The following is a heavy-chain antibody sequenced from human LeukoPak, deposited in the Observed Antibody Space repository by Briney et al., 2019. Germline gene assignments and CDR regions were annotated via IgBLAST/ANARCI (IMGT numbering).Heavy chain of an antibody. CDR2: IQPDGSEQ. J-gene: IGHJ5*02. V-gene: IGHV3-7*01. CDR1: GFTFRSKW. D-gene: IGHD3-3*01. CDR3: ARDGGSTYYDFWSGRRWFDP. Sequence: GGSLRLSCAASGFTFRSKWMSWARQAPGKGLEWVGNIQPDGSEQYPVDSVKGRFTISRDNARNLLFLQMNSLSAEDTAVYYCARDGGSTYYDFWSGRRWFDPWGQGTLVTVSS.